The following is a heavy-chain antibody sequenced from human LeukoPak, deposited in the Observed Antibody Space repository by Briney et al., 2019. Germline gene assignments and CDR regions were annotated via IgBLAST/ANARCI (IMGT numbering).Heavy chain of an antibody. CDR3: ARDSEAYSSGWYEY. Sequence: ASVKVPCKASGYTFTSYGISWVRQAPGQGLEWMGWISAYNGNTNYAQKLQGRVTMTTDTSTSTAYMELRSLRSDDTAVYYCARDSEAYSSGWYEYWGQGTLVTVSS. CDR1: GYTFTSYG. CDR2: ISAYNGNT. J-gene: IGHJ4*02. V-gene: IGHV1-18*01. D-gene: IGHD6-19*01.